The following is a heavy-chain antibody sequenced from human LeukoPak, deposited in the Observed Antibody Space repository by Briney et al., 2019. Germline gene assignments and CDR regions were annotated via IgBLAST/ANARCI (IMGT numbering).Heavy chain of an antibody. V-gene: IGHV3-7*01. Sequence: GGSLRLSCAASGFTFISYWMTWVRQAPGKGLEWVANINQGGSEKYYVDSVKGRFTISRDNAKNSLYLQMNSLRAEDTAVYYCAREEAGGYFDYWGQGTLVTVSS. CDR1: GFTFISYW. J-gene: IGHJ4*02. CDR2: INQGGSEK. CDR3: AREEAGGYFDY.